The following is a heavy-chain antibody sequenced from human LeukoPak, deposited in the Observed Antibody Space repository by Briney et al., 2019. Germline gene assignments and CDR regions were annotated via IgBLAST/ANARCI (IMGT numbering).Heavy chain of an antibody. Sequence: GASVKVSCKASGGTFSSYAISWVRQAPGQGLEWMGGIIPIFGTANYAQKFQGRVTITADESTSTAYMELSSLRSEDTAVYYCARGITMIVVVTKGIGAFDIWGQGTMVTVSS. D-gene: IGHD3-22*01. J-gene: IGHJ3*02. CDR3: ARGITMIVVVTKGIGAFDI. CDR1: GGTFSSYA. V-gene: IGHV1-69*13. CDR2: IIPIFGTA.